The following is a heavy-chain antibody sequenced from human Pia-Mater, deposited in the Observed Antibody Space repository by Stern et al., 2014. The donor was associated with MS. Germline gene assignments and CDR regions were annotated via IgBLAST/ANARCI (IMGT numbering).Heavy chain of an antibody. CDR2: VSYDGNNQ. CDR3: ARDPLAGTGAYFDY. CDR1: GFTFSTYA. J-gene: IGHJ4*02. V-gene: IGHV3-30-3*01. D-gene: IGHD6-19*01. Sequence: VQLVESGGGVVQPGRSLRLSCATSGFTFSTYAIHWVRQAPGKGLEWVAGVSYDGNNQYYADYVKGRFTISRDNSKNTLYLQMNSLTDEDTAVYYCARDPLAGTGAYFDYWGQGALVTVSS.